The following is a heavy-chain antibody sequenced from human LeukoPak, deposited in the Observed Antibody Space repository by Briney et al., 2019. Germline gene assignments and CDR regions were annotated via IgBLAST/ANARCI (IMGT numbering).Heavy chain of an antibody. Sequence: GESLKTSCQISGYDFANYWIGWVRQMPGKGLEWMGIIYPGDSDTRYSPSFQGQVTISVDKSITTAYLQWSSLKASDSAIYYCARHGEYSTSWYSDFWGQGTLVNVAS. CDR2: IYPGDSDT. J-gene: IGHJ4*02. D-gene: IGHD6-13*01. CDR1: GYDFANYW. V-gene: IGHV5-51*01. CDR3: ARHGEYSTSWYSDF.